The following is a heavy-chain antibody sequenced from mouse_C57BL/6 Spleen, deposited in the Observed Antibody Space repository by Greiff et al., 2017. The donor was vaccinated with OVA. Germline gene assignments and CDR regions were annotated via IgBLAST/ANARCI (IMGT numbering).Heavy chain of an antibody. CDR3: ARELEFAY. J-gene: IGHJ3*01. CDR1: GFTFSSYG. D-gene: IGHD2-12*01. CDR2: ISSGGSYT. Sequence: EVKLVESGGDLVKPGGSLKLSCAASGFTFSSYGMSWVRQTPDKRLEWVATISSGGSYTYYPDSVKGRFTISRDNAKNTLYLHMSSLKSEDTAMYYCARELEFAYWGQGTLVTVSA. V-gene: IGHV5-6*01.